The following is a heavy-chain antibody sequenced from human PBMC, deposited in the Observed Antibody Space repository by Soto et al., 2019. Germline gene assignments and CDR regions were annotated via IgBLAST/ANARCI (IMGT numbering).Heavy chain of an antibody. CDR3: ARCRRVFWSGYLGY. CDR2: MNPNSGNT. V-gene: IGHV1-8*01. J-gene: IGHJ4*02. CDR1: GYTFTSYD. D-gene: IGHD3-3*01. Sequence: QVQLVQSGAEVKKPGASVKVSCKASGYTFTSYDINWVRQATGQGLEWMGWMNPNSGNTGYAQKFQGRVTMTRNTSISTAYMELSSLRSEDTAVYYWARCRRVFWSGYLGYWGQGTLVTVSS.